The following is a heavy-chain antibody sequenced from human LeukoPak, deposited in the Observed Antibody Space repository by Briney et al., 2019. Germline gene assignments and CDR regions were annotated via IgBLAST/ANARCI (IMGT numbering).Heavy chain of an antibody. J-gene: IGHJ4*02. V-gene: IGHV4-39*01. Sequence: GSLRLSCAASGFTFSSYWMSWIRQPPGKGLEWIGSIYYSGSTYYNPSLESRVTISVDTSKSQFSLKLSSVTAADTAVYYCATSGWYLLPGVYWGQGTLVTVSS. CDR3: ATSGWYLLPGVY. CDR2: IYYSGST. D-gene: IGHD6-19*01. CDR1: GFTFSSYW.